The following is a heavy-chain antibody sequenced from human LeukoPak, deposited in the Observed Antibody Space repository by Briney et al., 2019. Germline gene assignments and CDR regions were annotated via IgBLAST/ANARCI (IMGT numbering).Heavy chain of an antibody. D-gene: IGHD3-10*01. CDR2: IYHSGST. CDR1: GGSISSGGYY. J-gene: IGHJ3*02. V-gene: IGHV4-30-2*01. CDR3: ARDYYGSGRREHDAFDI. Sequence: PSETLSLTCTVSGGSISSGGYYWSWIRQPPGKGLEWIGYIYHSGSTYYNPSLKSRVTISVDRSKNQFSLKLSSVTAADTAVYYCARDYYGSGRREHDAFDIWGQGTMVTVSS.